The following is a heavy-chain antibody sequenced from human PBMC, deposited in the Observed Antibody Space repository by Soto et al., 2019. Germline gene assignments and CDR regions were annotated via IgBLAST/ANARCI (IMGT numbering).Heavy chain of an antibody. D-gene: IGHD2-21*02. Sequence: ASVKVSCKASGGTFSSYAISWVRQAPGQGLEWMGGIIPIFGTANYAQKFQGRVTITADESTSTAYMELSSLRSEDTAVYYCATDQETYCGGDCYSYYFDYWGQGTLVTVSS. V-gene: IGHV1-69*13. J-gene: IGHJ4*02. CDR3: ATDQETYCGGDCYSYYFDY. CDR2: IIPIFGTA. CDR1: GGTFSSYA.